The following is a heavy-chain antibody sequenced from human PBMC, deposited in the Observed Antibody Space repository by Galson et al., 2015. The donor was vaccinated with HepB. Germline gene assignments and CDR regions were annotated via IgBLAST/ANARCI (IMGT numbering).Heavy chain of an antibody. V-gene: IGHV3-23*01. CDR1: GFTFSSYA. CDR3: AKDRLLQWELPTSNTD. D-gene: IGHD1-26*01. CDR2: IINSGGST. J-gene: IGHJ4*02. Sequence: SLRLSCAASGFTFSSYAMSWVRQAPGKGLEWVSAIINSGGSTYYADSVKGRFTISRDNSKNTLYLQMNSLRAEDTAVYYCAKDRLLQWELPTSNTDWGQGTLVTVSS.